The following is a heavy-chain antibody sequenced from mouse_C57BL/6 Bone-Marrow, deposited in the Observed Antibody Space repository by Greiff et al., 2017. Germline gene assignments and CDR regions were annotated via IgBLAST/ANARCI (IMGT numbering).Heavy chain of an antibody. CDR2: IHPSDSDT. CDR3: AIVNITTVVANGYYFDY. Sequence: QVQLQQPGAELVKPGASVKVSCKASGYTFTSYWMHWVKQRPGQGLEWIGRIHPSDSDTNYNQKFKGKATLTVNKSSSTAYMQLSSLTSEDSAVYYCAIVNITTVVANGYYFDYWGQGTTLTVSS. D-gene: IGHD1-1*01. V-gene: IGHV1-74*01. CDR1: GYTFTSYW. J-gene: IGHJ2*01.